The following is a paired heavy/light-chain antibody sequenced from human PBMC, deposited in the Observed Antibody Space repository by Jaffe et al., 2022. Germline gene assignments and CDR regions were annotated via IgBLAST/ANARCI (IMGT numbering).Heavy chain of an antibody. J-gene: IGHJ4*02. CDR2: INHSGST. V-gene: IGHV4-34*01. CDR1: GGSFSGYY. D-gene: IGHD3-10*01. CDR3: ARVRPSGSYYNVGGYYFDY. Sequence: QVQLQQWGAGLLKPSETLSLTCAVYGGSFSGYYWSWIRQPPGKGLEWIGEINHSGSTNYNPSLKSRVTISVDTSKNQFSLKLSSVTAADTAVYYCARVRPSGSYYNVGGYYFDYWGQGTLVTVSS.
Light chain of an antibody. V-gene: IGKV3-15*01. CDR1: QSVSSN. CDR2: GAS. CDR3: QQYNNWPPPIT. J-gene: IGKJ5*01. Sequence: EIVMTQSPATLSVSPGERATLSCRASQSVSSNLAWYQQKPGQAPRLLIYGASTRATGIPARFSGSGSGTEFTLTISSLQSEDFAVYYCQQYNNWPPPITFGQGTRLEIK.